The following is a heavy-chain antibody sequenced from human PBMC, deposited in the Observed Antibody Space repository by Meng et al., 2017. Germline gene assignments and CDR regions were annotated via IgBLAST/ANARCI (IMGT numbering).Heavy chain of an antibody. CDR1: GGSFSGYY. V-gene: IGHV4-34*01. Sequence: SETLSLTCAVYGGSFSGYYWSWIRHPPGKGLEWIGEINHSGSTNYNPSLKSRVTISVDTSKNQFSLKLSSVTAADTAVYYCARGAMSSMTTVTTGSYYFDYWGQGTLVTVSS. CDR3: ARGAMSSMTTVTTGSYYFDY. D-gene: IGHD4-17*01. CDR2: INHSGST. J-gene: IGHJ4*02.